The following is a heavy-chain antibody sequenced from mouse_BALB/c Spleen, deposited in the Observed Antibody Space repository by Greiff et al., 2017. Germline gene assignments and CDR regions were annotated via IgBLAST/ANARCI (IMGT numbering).Heavy chain of an antibody. V-gene: IGHV5-6*01. D-gene: IGHD1-1*01. Sequence: EVKLMESGGDLVKPGGSLKLSCAASGFTFSSYGMSWVRQTPDKRLEWVATISSGGSYTYYPDSVKGRFTISRDNAKNTLYLQMSSLKSEDTAMYYCARQGTTVHYAMDYWGQGTSVTVSS. CDR1: GFTFSSYG. CDR2: ISSGGSYT. J-gene: IGHJ4*01. CDR3: ARQGTTVHYAMDY.